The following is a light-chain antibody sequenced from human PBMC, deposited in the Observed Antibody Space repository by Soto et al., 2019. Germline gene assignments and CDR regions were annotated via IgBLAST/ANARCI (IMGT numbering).Light chain of an antibody. CDR2: GAS. V-gene: IGKV3-20*01. CDR1: QSVSSSY. CDR3: QQYGSYPQYN. J-gene: IGKJ2*01. Sequence: EMVLTQSPGTLSLSPGERATLSCRASQSVSSSYLAWYQQKPGQAPRLLIYGASSRATAIPDRFSGGGSGIAFTLTISTVEPKNFAVYYGQQYGSYPQYNFGKGTNLECK.